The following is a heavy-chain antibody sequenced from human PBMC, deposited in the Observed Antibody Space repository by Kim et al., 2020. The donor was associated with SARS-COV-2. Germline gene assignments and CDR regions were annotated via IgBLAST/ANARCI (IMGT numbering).Heavy chain of an antibody. CDR1: GGSFSSSSYS. Sequence: SETLSLTCTVSGGSFSSSSYSWGWIRQSPGKALECIGTIFYSGSTYYNPSLKSRVTMSVATSKNQFSLRLNSVTAADTAVYYCARRLYGDYYFDYWGQGTLVTVSS. CDR3: ARRLYGDYYFDY. D-gene: IGHD2-21*02. V-gene: IGHV4-39*01. CDR2: IFYSGST. J-gene: IGHJ4*02.